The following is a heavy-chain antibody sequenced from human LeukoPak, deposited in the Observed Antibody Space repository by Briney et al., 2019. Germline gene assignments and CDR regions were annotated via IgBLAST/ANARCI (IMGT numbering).Heavy chain of an antibody. D-gene: IGHD6-6*01. CDR3: ARASIAARHWFDP. J-gene: IGHJ5*02. CDR1: GGTFISYN. Sequence: SVKVSCKASGGTFISYNISWVRQAPGQGLEWMGRIIPILGIANYAQKFQGRVTITADKSTSIAYMELSSLRSEDTAVYYCARASIAARHWFDPWGQGTLVTVSS. CDR2: IIPILGIA. V-gene: IGHV1-69*02.